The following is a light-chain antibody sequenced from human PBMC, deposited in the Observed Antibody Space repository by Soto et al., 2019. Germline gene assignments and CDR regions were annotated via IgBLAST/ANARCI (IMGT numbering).Light chain of an antibody. Sequence: SYELTQPPSVSVAPGKTARITFGGNNIGSKSVHWYQQKPGQAPVLVIYYDSDRPSGIPERFSGSNSGNTATLTISRVEAGDEADYYCQVWDSSSDHPGIFGGGPKVTVL. V-gene: IGLV3-21*04. CDR2: YDS. J-gene: IGLJ2*01. CDR3: QVWDSSSDHPGI. CDR1: NIGSKS.